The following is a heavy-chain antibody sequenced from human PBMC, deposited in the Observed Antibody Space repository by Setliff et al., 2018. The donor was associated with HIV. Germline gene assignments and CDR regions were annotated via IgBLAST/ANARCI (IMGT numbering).Heavy chain of an antibody. CDR2: ILYGGTT. CDR3: ARPTTGLGGGAAFDI. CDR1: GGSVDSRDYY. V-gene: IGHV4-39*01. D-gene: IGHD2-8*01. Sequence: SETLSLTCAVSGGSVDSRDYYWGWIRQPPGKGLEWIGNILYGGTTYSTPSLKSRVSISVDTSRNQLSLRLNSVTAADTAVYYCARPTTGLGGGAAFDIWGQGTMVTVSS. J-gene: IGHJ3*02.